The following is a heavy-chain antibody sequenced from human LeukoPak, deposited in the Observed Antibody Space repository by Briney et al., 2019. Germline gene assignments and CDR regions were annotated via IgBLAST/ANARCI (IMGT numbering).Heavy chain of an antibody. J-gene: IGHJ3*01. V-gene: IGHV4-4*07. CDR1: GGSISSYY. Sequence: KSSETLSLTCTVSGGSISSYYWSWIRQPAGKGLEWIGRIHTSGSTNYNPSLKSRVTMSVDTSKNQFSLKLSSVTAADTAVYYCASGPDTAMDNDYWGQGTMVTVSS. CDR2: IHTSGST. D-gene: IGHD5-18*01. CDR3: ASGPDTAMDNDY.